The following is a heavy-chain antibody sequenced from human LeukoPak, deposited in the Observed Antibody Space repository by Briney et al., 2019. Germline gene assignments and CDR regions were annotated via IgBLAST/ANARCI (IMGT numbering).Heavy chain of an antibody. V-gene: IGHV4-59*01. CDR2: ISYSGNT. J-gene: IGHJ4*02. CDR1: GDSLSSSY. Sequence: SETLSLTCTVSGDSLSSSYWSWVRQPAGKGLEWIGYISYSGNTKYNPSLKSRVTISVDTSKNQFSLKLSSVTAADTAVYYCARGLYYDSSTPSGYWGQGTLVTVSS. D-gene: IGHD3-22*01. CDR3: ARGLYYDSSTPSGY.